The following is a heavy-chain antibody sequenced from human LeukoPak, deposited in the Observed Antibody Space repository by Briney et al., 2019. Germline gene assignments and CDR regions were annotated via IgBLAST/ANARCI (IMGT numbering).Heavy chain of an antibody. D-gene: IGHD2-2*01. J-gene: IGHJ4*02. V-gene: IGHV3-33*01. Sequence: GRSLRLSCAASGFTFSNYGIHWVRQAPGKGLEWVSVIWYDGSNKYYADSVKGRFTISRDNSKNTLYLQMNSLKVEDTAVYYCARDDSTLAPFDYWGQGTLVTVSS. CDR3: ARDDSTLAPFDY. CDR1: GFTFSNYG. CDR2: IWYDGSNK.